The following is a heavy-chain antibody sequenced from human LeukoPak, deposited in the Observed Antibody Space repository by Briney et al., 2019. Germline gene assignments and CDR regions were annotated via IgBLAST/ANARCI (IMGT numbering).Heavy chain of an antibody. CDR2: ISYDGSNK. CDR3: TASLDYGEYYFGN. D-gene: IGHD4-17*01. Sequence: SGGSLRLSCAASGFTFSSYAMHWVRQAPGKGLEWVAVISYDGSNKYYADSVKGRFTISRDNAKNSLYLQMNSLKTEDTGVYYCTASLDYGEYYFGNWGQGTLVTVSS. V-gene: IGHV3-30-3*01. CDR1: GFTFSSYA. J-gene: IGHJ4*02.